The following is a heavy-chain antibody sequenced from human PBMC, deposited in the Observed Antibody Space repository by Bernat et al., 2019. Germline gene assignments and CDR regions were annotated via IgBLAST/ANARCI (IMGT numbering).Heavy chain of an antibody. Sequence: QVQLVESGGGVVQPGRSLRLSCAASGFTFSSYGMHWVRQAPGKGLEWVAVISYDGSNKYYADFVKGRFTISRDNSKNTLYLQMNSLRAEDTAVYYCARSLIAAAGTGFDPWGQGTLVTVSS. D-gene: IGHD6-13*01. CDR3: ARSLIAAAGTGFDP. J-gene: IGHJ5*02. V-gene: IGHV3-30*03. CDR2: ISYDGSNK. CDR1: GFTFSSYG.